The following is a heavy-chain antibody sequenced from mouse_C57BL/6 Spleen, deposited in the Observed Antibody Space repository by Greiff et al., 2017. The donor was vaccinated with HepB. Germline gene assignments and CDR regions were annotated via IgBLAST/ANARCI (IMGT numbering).Heavy chain of an antibody. CDR1: GYTFTSYW. CDR2: IYPSDSET. Sequence: VQLQQPGAELVRPGSSVKLSCKASGYTFTSYWMDWVKQRPGQGLEWIGNIYPSDSETHYNQKFKDKATLTVDKSSSTAYMQLSSLTSEDSAVYYCARHYYDYDVGYFDVWGTGTTVTVSS. V-gene: IGHV1-61*01. D-gene: IGHD2-4*01. J-gene: IGHJ1*03. CDR3: ARHYYDYDVGYFDV.